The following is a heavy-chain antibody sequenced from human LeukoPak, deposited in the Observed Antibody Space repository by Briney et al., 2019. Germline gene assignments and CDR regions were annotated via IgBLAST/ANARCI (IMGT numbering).Heavy chain of an antibody. J-gene: IGHJ4*02. CDR1: GFTFSSYG. D-gene: IGHD6-13*01. CDR3: ARDSIAAAVNYFDY. Sequence: GRSLRLSCAASGFTFSSYGMHWVRQAPGKGLEWVAVIWYDGSNKYYADSVKGRFTISRDNSKNTLYLQMNSLRAEDTAVYYCARDSIAAAVNYFDYWGQRTLVTVSS. V-gene: IGHV3-33*01. CDR2: IWYDGSNK.